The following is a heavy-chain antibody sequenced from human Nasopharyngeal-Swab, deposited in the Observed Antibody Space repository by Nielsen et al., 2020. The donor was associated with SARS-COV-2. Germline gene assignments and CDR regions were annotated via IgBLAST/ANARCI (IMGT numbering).Heavy chain of an antibody. J-gene: IGHJ4*02. CDR3: ARGKVRGMTTDY. D-gene: IGHD4-11*01. CDR1: AYTFTSYA. Sequence: ASVKVSCKASAYTFTSYAMHWVRQAPGQRLEWMGWINAGNGNTKYSQKFQGRVTITRDTSASTAYMELSSLRSEDTAVYYCARGKVRGMTTDYGGQGTLVTVSS. CDR2: INAGNGNT. V-gene: IGHV1-3*01.